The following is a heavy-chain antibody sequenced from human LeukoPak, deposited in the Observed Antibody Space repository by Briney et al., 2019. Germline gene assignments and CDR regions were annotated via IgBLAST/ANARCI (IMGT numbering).Heavy chain of an antibody. CDR1: GGSFSGYY. J-gene: IGHJ4*02. V-gene: IGHV4-34*01. D-gene: IGHD3-22*01. Sequence: TSETLSLTCAVYGGSFSGYYWSWIRQPPGKGLEWIGEINHSGSTNYNPSLKSRVTISVDTSKNQFSLKLSSVTAADTAVYYCASTYYYDSSGYWGQGTLVTVSS. CDR3: ASTYYYDSSGY. CDR2: INHSGST.